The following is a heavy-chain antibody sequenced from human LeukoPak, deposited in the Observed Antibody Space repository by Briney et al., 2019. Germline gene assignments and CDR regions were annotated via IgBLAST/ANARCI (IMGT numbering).Heavy chain of an antibody. CDR3: ATQRGDSSGYYGGY. D-gene: IGHD3-22*01. V-gene: IGHV1-69*05. Sequence: ASVKVSCKASGGTFISYAISWVRQAPGQGLEWMGGIIPIFGTANYAQKFQGRVTITTDQSTSTACMELSSLRSEDTAVYYCATQRGDSSGYYGGYWGQGTLVTVSS. J-gene: IGHJ4*02. CDR2: IIPIFGTA. CDR1: GGTFISYA.